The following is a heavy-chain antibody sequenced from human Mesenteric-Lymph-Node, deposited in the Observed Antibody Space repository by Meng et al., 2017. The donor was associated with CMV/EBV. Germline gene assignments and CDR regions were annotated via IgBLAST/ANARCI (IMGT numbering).Heavy chain of an antibody. CDR3: ARQRDRYYYYDMDV. J-gene: IGHJ6*02. Sequence: SETLSLTCTVSGDSISSSSYYWGWIRQPPGKGLEWIGSIYYSGSTYYNPSLKSRVTLSVDTSKNQFSLKLTSVTAADTALYYCARQRDRYYYYDMDVWGQGTTVTVSS. CDR2: IYYSGST. CDR1: GDSISSSSYY. V-gene: IGHV4-39*01.